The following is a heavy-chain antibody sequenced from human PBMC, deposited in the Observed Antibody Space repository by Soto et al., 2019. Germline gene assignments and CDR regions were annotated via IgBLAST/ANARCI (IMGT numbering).Heavy chain of an antibody. CDR2: IDPSDSYT. J-gene: IGHJ6*02. CDR3: ASRYSSSGYLWPDSNGMDV. D-gene: IGHD6-13*01. V-gene: IGHV5-10-1*03. CDR1: GYSFTSYW. Sequence: EVQLVQSGAEVKKPGESLRISCKGSGYSFTSYWISWVRQMPGKGLEWMGRIDPSDSYTNYSPSFQGHVTISADKSISTAYLQWSSLKASDTAMYYCASRYSSSGYLWPDSNGMDVWGQGTTVTGSS.